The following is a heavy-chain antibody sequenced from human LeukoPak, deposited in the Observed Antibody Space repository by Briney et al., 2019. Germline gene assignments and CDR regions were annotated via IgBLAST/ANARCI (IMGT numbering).Heavy chain of an antibody. V-gene: IGHV1-18*01. D-gene: IGHD3-9*01. Sequence: ASVKVSCKASGGTFSSYAISWVRQAPGQGLEWMGWISAYNGNTNYAQKLQGRVTMTTDTSTSTAYMELRSLRSDDTAVYYCARGDILTGYYGFDYWGQGTLVTVSS. CDR1: GGTFSSYA. CDR3: ARGDILTGYYGFDY. J-gene: IGHJ4*02. CDR2: ISAYNGNT.